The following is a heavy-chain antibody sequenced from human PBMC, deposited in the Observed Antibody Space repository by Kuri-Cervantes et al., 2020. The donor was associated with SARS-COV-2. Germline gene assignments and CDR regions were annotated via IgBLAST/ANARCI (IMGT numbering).Heavy chain of an antibody. CDR3: ATPNPYLTSFTAFDI. CDR2: INHSGST. J-gene: IGHJ3*02. Sequence: SETLSLTCTVSGGSFSGYYWSWIRHPPGKGLEWIGEINHSGSTNYNPSLKSRVTISVDTSKNQFSLKLSSVTAADTAVYYCATPNPYLTSFTAFDIWGQGKRVT. V-gene: IGHV4-34*01. CDR1: GGSFSGYY. D-gene: IGHD1-14*01.